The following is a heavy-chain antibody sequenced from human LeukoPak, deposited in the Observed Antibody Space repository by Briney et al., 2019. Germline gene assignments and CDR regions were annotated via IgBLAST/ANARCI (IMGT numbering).Heavy chain of an antibody. CDR2: IDYSGST. J-gene: IGHJ6*02. CDR3: ARGMTMVTAIRVYFYGMDV. CDR1: DYSIRSGYY. V-gene: IGHV4-61*01. Sequence: SETLSLTCTVSDYSIRSGYYWSWVRQAPGKRLEWIGYIDYSGSTNYNPSLKSRVTISLDTSKNQFSLKLSSVTAADTAVYYCARGMTMVTAIRVYFYGMDVWGQGTTVSVSS. D-gene: IGHD2-21*02.